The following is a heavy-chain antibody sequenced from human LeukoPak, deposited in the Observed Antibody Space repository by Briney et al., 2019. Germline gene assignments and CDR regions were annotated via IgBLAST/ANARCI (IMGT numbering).Heavy chain of an antibody. V-gene: IGHV3-23*01. CDR2: ISGSGGST. Sequence: GGPLRLSCAASGFTFSSYAMSWVRQAPGKGLEWVSAISGSGGSTYYADSVKGRFTISRDNSKNTLYLQMNSLRAEDTAVYYCAKESRGYSYGSTFDYWAREPWSPSPQ. D-gene: IGHD5-18*01. J-gene: IGHJ4*02. CDR3: AKESRGYSYGSTFDY. CDR1: GFTFSSYA.